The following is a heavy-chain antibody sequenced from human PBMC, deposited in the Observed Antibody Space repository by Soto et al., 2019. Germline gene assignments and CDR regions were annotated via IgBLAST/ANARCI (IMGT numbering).Heavy chain of an antibody. Sequence: GSLLPAGSASGFTFSNYWMTWVRQAPGKGLEWVANIKQDGSETNFVDSVKGRFTIARDKAKNSLYLQMNSLRAEDTDVYYCARALVNGGDYWGQGTLVTVSS. D-gene: IGHD3-10*01. CDR1: GFTFSNYW. J-gene: IGHJ4*02. V-gene: IGHV3-7*01. CDR3: ARALVNGGDY. CDR2: IKQDGSET.